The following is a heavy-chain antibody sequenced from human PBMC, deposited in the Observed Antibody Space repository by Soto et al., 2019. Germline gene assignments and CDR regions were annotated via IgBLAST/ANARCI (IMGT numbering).Heavy chain of an antibody. Sequence: EVQLVESGGGLVQPGRSLRLSCAASGFTFDDYAMHWVRQAPGKGLEWVSGISWNSGSIGYADSVKGRFTISRDNAKXXLXLXXNSLRAEDTALYYCAKAAGTTIVALMSGASYSFDYWGQGTLVTVSS. D-gene: IGHD1-7*01. J-gene: IGHJ4*02. CDR3: AKAAGTTIVALMSGASYSFDY. CDR1: GFTFDDYA. CDR2: ISWNSGSI. V-gene: IGHV3-9*01.